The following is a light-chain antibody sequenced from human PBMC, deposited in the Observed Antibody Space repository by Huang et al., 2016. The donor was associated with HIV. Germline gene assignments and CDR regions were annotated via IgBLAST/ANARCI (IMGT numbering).Light chain of an antibody. CDR1: QSVGNY. J-gene: IGKJ4*01. Sequence: IVLTQSPATLSWYPGERVTLSCRASQSVGNYIAWYQQHPGQSPKLLIYYASNRATGTPVRVSGSGSGTDFTLTISSLESEDFAVYYCQQRSSGVTFGGGTKVQVK. CDR3: QQRSSGVT. V-gene: IGKV3-11*01. CDR2: YAS.